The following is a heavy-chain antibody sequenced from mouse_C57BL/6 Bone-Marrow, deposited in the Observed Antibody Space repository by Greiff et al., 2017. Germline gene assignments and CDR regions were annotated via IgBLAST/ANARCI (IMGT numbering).Heavy chain of an antibody. CDR3: TRGGDYYGRIFDY. V-gene: IGHV1-15*01. CDR2: IDPETGGT. Sequence: VQLQQSGAELVRPGASVTLSCKASGYTFTDYEMHWVKQTPVHGLEWIGAIDPETGGTAYNQKFKGKAILTADKSSSTAYMELRSLTSEDSAVYYCTRGGDYYGRIFDYWGQGTTLTVSS. J-gene: IGHJ2*01. CDR1: GYTFTDYE. D-gene: IGHD1-1*01.